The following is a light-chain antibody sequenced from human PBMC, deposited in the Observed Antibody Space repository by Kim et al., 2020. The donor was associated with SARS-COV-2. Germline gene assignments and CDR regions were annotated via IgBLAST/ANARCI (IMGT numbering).Light chain of an antibody. CDR1: SGYSNYK. Sequence: ELTQPPSASASLGASVTLTCTLSSGYSNYKVDWYQQRPGKGPRFVMRVGTGGIVGSKGDGIPDRFSVLGSGLNPYLTIKNIQEEDESDYHCGADHGSGSDFVYVFGTGTKVTVL. CDR3: GADHGSGSDFVYV. CDR2: VGTGGIVG. J-gene: IGLJ1*01. V-gene: IGLV9-49*01.